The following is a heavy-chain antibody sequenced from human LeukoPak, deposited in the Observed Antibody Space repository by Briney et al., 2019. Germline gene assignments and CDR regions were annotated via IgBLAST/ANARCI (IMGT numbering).Heavy chain of an antibody. CDR1: GFTFSSYW. CDR2: IKQDGSEK. Sequence: GGSLRLSCAASGFTFSSYWMSWVRQAPGKGLEWVAHIKQDGSEKYYVDSVKGRFTISRDNAKNSLYLQMNSLRAEDTAVYYCARDYGSGSYFGNRYYYYMDVWGKGTTVTISS. D-gene: IGHD3-10*01. CDR3: ARDYGSGSYFGNRYYYYMDV. V-gene: IGHV3-7*01. J-gene: IGHJ6*03.